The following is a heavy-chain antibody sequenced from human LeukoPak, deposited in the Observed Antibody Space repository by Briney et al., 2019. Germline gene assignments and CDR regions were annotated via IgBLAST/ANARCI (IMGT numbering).Heavy chain of an antibody. CDR2: ISGSGGST. CDR3: AKDFTQGYFDRLFVNPLPIDY. D-gene: IGHD3-9*01. J-gene: IGHJ4*02. V-gene: IGHV3-23*01. Sequence: PGGSLRLSCAASGFTFSSYGMSWVRQAPGKGLEWVSAISGSGGSTYYADSVKGRFTISRDNSKNTLYLQMNSLRAEDTAVYYCAKDFTQGYFDRLFVNPLPIDYWGQGTLVTVSS. CDR1: GFTFSSYG.